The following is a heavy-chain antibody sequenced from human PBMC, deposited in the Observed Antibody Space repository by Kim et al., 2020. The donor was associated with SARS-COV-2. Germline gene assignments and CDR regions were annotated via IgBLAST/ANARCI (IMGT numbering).Heavy chain of an antibody. Sequence: NTKYTRKFQGKDTIPRDTAASTAYMELSSLRSEDTAVYYCARDPYSGLDPWGQGTLVTVSS. V-gene: IGHV1-3*01. J-gene: IGHJ5*02. D-gene: IGHD6-13*01. CDR2: NT. CDR3: ARDPYSGLDP.